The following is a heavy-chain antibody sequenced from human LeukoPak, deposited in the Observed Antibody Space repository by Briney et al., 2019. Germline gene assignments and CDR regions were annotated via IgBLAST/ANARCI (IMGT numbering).Heavy chain of an antibody. Sequence: APVKISPKAYGYTLSRDSISWVRQAPRQGLEWMGWIRTNDGATNYASKLQGRVTVTTDTSTSTAYMELRSLRSDDTALYYCVRDVQLGNFDYWGQGTVVTVSS. CDR3: VRDVQLGNFDY. V-gene: IGHV1-18*01. J-gene: IGHJ4*02. D-gene: IGHD6-13*01. CDR2: IRTNDGAT. CDR1: GYTLSRDS.